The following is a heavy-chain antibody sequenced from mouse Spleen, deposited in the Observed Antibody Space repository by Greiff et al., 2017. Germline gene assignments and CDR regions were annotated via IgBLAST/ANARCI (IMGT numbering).Heavy chain of an antibody. CDR1: GYAFSSYW. Sequence: QVQLQQSGAELVKPGASVKISCKASGYAFSSYWMNWVKQRPGKGLEWIGQIYPGDGDTNYNGKFKGKATLTADKSSSTAYMQLSSLTSEDSAVYFCARSYRYDVYYAMDYWGQGTSVTVSS. CDR3: ARSYRYDVYYAMDY. J-gene: IGHJ4*01. V-gene: IGHV1-80*01. D-gene: IGHD2-14*01. CDR2: IYPGDGDT.